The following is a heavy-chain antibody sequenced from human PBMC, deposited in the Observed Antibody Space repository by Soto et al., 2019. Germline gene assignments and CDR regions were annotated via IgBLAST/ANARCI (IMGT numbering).Heavy chain of an antibody. CDR3: ARKDKSGYFNWFDP. J-gene: IGHJ5*02. CDR1: GYKFTSSW. CDR2: IFPSDSAT. D-gene: IGHD3-22*01. V-gene: IGHV5-51*01. Sequence: GESLKISCRTSGYKFTSSWIAWVRQMPGKGLEWMGIIFPSDSATRYSPSFQGQVTISADRSTSTVFLQWASLKASDTAVYFCARKDKSGYFNWFDPWGQGTLVTVSS.